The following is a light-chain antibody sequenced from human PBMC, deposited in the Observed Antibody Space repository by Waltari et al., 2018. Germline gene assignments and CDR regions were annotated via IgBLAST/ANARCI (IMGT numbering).Light chain of an antibody. J-gene: IGLJ2*01. CDR1: SSNIGTDH. Sequence: QSVLTQPPSVSAAPGQKVTISCSGNSSNIGTDHVSWFQQLPGTVPKVVIYDNSVQPPGIPDRFSCSKAGTSATLGITGLQTGDEACYYCGTWDHSLHGVVFGGGTELTVL. CDR3: GTWDHSLHGVV. V-gene: IGLV1-51*01. CDR2: DNS.